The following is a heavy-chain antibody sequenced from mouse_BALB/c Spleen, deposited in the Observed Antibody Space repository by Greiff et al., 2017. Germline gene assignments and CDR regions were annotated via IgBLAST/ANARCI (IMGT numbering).Heavy chain of an antibody. J-gene: IGHJ4*01. CDR2: IWSGGST. CDR1: GFSLTSYG. CDR3: ARNKGYGNYGAMDY. Sequence: QGQLKESGPGLVQPSQSLSITCTVSGFSLTSYGVHWVRQSPGKGLEWLGVIWSGGSTDYNAAFISRLSISKDNSKSQVFFKMNSLQADDTAIYYCARNKGYGNYGAMDYWGQGTSVTVSS. V-gene: IGHV2-4-1*01. D-gene: IGHD2-10*02.